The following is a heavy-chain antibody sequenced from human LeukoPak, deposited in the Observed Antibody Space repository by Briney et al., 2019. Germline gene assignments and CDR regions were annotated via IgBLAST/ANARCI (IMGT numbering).Heavy chain of an antibody. V-gene: IGHV4-34*01. Sequence: ASETLSLTCAVYGGSFRGYYWSWIRQPPGKGLEWIGEINHSGSTNYNPSLKSRVTISVDTSKNQFSLKLSSVTAADTAVYYCARALRSGYYINWGQGTLVTVSS. J-gene: IGHJ4*02. CDR2: INHSGST. D-gene: IGHD3-3*01. CDR3: ARALRSGYYIN. CDR1: GGSFRGYY.